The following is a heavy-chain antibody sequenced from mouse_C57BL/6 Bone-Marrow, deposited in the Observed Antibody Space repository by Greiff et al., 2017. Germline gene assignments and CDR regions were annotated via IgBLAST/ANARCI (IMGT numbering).Heavy chain of an antibody. CDR2: INPSSGYT. Sequence: VQLQQSGAELARPGASVKMSCKASGYTFTSYTMHWVKQRPGQGLEWIGYINPSSGYTKYNQKFKDKATLTADKSSSTAYMQLSSLTSEDSAVXYCARYSNYAMDYWGQGTSVTVSS. D-gene: IGHD2-5*01. V-gene: IGHV1-4*01. CDR1: GYTFTSYT. J-gene: IGHJ4*01. CDR3: ARYSNYAMDY.